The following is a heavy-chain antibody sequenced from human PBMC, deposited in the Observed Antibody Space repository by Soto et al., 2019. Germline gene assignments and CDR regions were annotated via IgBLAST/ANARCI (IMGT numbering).Heavy chain of an antibody. CDR3: ARDIKLWFGERNGMDV. J-gene: IGHJ6*02. Sequence: GGSLRFSCAASGFTFSSYSMNWVRQAPGKGLEWVSSISSSSSYIYYADSVKGRFTISRDNAKNSLYLQMNSLRAEDTAVYYCARDIKLWFGERNGMDVWGQGTTVTVSS. D-gene: IGHD3-10*01. CDR2: ISSSSSYI. V-gene: IGHV3-21*01. CDR1: GFTFSSYS.